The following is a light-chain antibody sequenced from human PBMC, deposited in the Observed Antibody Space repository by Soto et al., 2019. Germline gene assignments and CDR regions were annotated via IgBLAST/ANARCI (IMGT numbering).Light chain of an antibody. CDR1: QGIRND. Sequence: AIQMTQSPSSLSASVGDRVTMTCRASQGIRNDLGWYQQKPGKAPKLLIYAATTLQSGVPSRFSASGSGTDFTLTLNSLQPEDFATYYCQQGYSTPWTFGQGTKVDI. V-gene: IGKV1-6*01. J-gene: IGKJ1*01. CDR2: AAT. CDR3: QQGYSTPWT.